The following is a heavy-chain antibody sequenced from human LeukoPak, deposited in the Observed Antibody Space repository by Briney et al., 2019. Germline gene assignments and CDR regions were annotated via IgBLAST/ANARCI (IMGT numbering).Heavy chain of an antibody. Sequence: GGSLRLSCAASGFTFSNYAMHWVRQARGEGLEWVAIISYDGNDKYYTDSVKGRFTISRDKSKNTLYLQMNSLRAEDTAVYYCARDRDTAMGLWGQGTLVTVSS. V-gene: IGHV3-30-3*01. D-gene: IGHD5-18*01. CDR2: ISYDGNDK. J-gene: IGHJ4*02. CDR1: GFTFSNYA. CDR3: ARDRDTAMGL.